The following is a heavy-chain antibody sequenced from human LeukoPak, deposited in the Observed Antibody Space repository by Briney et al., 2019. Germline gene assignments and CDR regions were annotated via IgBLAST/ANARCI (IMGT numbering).Heavy chain of an antibody. CDR1: GFTFSSYW. CDR3: AREVRYYYYYMDV. D-gene: IGHD3-10*01. V-gene: IGHV3-7*01. Sequence: GGSLRLSCAASGFTFSSYWMSWVRQAPGKGLEWVANIKQDGSEKYYVDSVKGRFTISRDNAKNSLYLQMNSQRAEDTAVYYCAREVRYYYYYMDVWGKGTTVTVSS. CDR2: IKQDGSEK. J-gene: IGHJ6*03.